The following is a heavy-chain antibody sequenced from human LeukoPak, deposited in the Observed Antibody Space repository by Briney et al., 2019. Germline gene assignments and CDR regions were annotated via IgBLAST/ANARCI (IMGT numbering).Heavy chain of an antibody. V-gene: IGHV4-59*01. CDR2: IYYSGST. D-gene: IGHD3-22*01. CDR1: GGSISSYY. J-gene: IGHJ4*02. Sequence: PSETLSLTCTVSGGSISSYYWSWIRQPPGKGLEWIGYIYYSGSTNYNPSLKSRVTISVDTSKNQFSLKLSSVTAADTAVYYCAITKGYDSSGYYYFDYWGQGTLVTVSS. CDR3: AITKGYDSSGYYYFDY.